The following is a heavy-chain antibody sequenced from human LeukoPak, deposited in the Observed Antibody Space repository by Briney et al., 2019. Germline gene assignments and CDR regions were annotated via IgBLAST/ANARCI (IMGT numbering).Heavy chain of an antibody. CDR2: ISSSSSYI. CDR1: GFTFSSYS. J-gene: IGHJ2*01. D-gene: IGHD3-22*01. Sequence: GGSLRLSCAASGFTFSSYSMNWVRQAPGKGLEWVSSISSSSSYIYYADSVKGRFTISRDNAKNSLCLQMNSLRAEDTAVYYCARVAGSYYDSSGQPLPLDLWGRGTLVTVSS. CDR3: ARVAGSYYDSSGQPLPLDL. V-gene: IGHV3-21*01.